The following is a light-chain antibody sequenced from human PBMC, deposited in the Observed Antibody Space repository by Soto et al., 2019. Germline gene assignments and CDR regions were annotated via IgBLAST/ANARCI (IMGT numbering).Light chain of an antibody. J-gene: IGLJ3*02. V-gene: IGLV2-11*01. CDR3: CSYAGSPWV. CDR1: SSDVGGYNY. CDR2: DVS. Sequence: QSALTQPCSVSGSPGQSVTISCTGTSSDVGGYNYVSWYQQHPGKAPKLIIYDVSNRPSGVPDRFSGSKSGNTASLTISGLQAEDEADYYCCSYAGSPWVFGGGTKLTVL.